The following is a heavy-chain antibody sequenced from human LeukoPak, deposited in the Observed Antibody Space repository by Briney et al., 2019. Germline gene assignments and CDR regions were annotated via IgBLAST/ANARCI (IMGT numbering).Heavy chain of an antibody. CDR2: ISGSDGST. V-gene: IGHV3-23*01. Sequence: GGSLRLSCTASGFTFSDYAMSWVRQAPGKGLEWVLTISGSDGSTYYADSVKGRFTISRDTSKNTLYLQMTSLRVEDTAIYYCAEGKRYWNGGSCHPYYLGQGTLVTVSS. CDR3: AEGKRYWNGGSCHPYY. J-gene: IGHJ4*02. CDR1: GFTFSDYA. D-gene: IGHD2-15*01.